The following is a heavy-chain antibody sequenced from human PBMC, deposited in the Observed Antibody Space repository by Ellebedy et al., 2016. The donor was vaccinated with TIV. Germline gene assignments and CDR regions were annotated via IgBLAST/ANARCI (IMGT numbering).Heavy chain of an antibody. CDR1: GFTFSSYG. V-gene: IGHV3-33*01. J-gene: IGHJ5*02. CDR3: ARDLWYQLSPTALDP. Sequence: GESLKISCAASGFTFSSYGMHWVRQAPGKGLEWVAFIWYDGGNKYYTDSVKGRFTISRDNSKNTLYLQMNNLGAEDTAVFYCARDLWYQLSPTALDPWGQGTLVTVSS. CDR2: IWYDGGNK. D-gene: IGHD2-2*01.